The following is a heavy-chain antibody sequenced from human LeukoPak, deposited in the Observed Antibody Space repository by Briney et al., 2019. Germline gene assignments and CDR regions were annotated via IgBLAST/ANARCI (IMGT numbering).Heavy chain of an antibody. D-gene: IGHD6-13*01. CDR3: ARHSSSWYPDY. J-gene: IGHJ4*02. CDR2: IHYTGST. V-gene: IGHV4-59*08. CDR1: GGSIRSYY. Sequence: SETLSLTCTVSGGSIRSYYWSWIRQPPGKGLEWSGYIHYTGSTNYNPSLKSRVTISVDTSKHQFSLQLSSVTATDTAVYFCARHSSSWYPDYWGQGTLVTVSS.